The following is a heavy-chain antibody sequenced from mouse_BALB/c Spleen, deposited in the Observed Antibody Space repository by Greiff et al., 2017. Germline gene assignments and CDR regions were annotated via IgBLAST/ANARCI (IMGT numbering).Heavy chain of an antibody. CDR1: GYTFTNYW. CDR2: IYPGGGYT. CDR3: ASHYYGSSYDDY. Sequence: QVHVKQSGAELVRPGTSVKMSCKAAGYTFTNYWIGWVKQRPGHGLEWIGDIYPGGGYTNYNEKFKGKATLTADTSSSTAYMQLSSLTSEDSAIYYCASHYYGSSYDDYWGQGTTLTVSS. D-gene: IGHD1-1*01. J-gene: IGHJ2*01. V-gene: IGHV1-63*02.